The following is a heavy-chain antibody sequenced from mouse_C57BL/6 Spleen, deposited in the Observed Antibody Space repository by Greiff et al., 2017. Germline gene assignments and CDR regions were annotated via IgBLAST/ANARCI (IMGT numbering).Heavy chain of an antibody. D-gene: IGHD2-5*01. V-gene: IGHV3-6*01. CDR2: ISYDGSN. CDR1: GYSITSGYY. Sequence: EVQLVESGPGLVKPSQSLSLTCSVTGYSITSGYYWNWIRQFPGNKLEWMGYISYDGSNNYNPSLKNRISITRDTSKNQFFLKLNSVTTEDTATYYCARESNYPDYYAMDYWGQGTSVTVSS. CDR3: ARESNYPDYYAMDY. J-gene: IGHJ4*01.